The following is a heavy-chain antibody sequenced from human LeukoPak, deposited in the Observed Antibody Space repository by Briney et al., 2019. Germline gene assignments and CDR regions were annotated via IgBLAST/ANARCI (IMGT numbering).Heavy chain of an antibody. V-gene: IGHV3-15*01. CDR2: IKSKTDGGTT. D-gene: IGHD2-15*01. CDR3: TTVFSCSGGSCYYGY. J-gene: IGHJ4*02. Sequence: RAGGPLRLSCAASGFTFSSYAMSWVRQAPGKGLEWVGRIKSKTDGGTTDYAAPVKGRFTISRDDSKNTLYLQMNSLKTEDTAVYYCTTVFSCSGGSCYYGYWGQGTLVTVSS. CDR1: GFTFSSYA.